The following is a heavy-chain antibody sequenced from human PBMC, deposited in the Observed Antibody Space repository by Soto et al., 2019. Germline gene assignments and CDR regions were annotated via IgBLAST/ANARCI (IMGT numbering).Heavy chain of an antibody. D-gene: IGHD2-15*01. CDR1: SFPLDADW. V-gene: IGHV3-74*01. Sequence: EVQLVESGGGLVQRGGSLRLSCEAYSFPLDADWMHWVRRVQGNGLVWVARINADWTSASDADSVKGLITISRENAKSTVYLLMNSLTAEDSAVYYWARGGPCNSSPRGSRVAHLWGLGSLVSPSS. CDR3: ARGGPCNSSPRGSRVAHL. CDR2: INADWTSA. J-gene: IGHJ4*02.